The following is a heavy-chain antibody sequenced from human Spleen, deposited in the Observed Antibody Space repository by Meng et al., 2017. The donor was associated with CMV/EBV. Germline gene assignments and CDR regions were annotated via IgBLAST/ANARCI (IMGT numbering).Heavy chain of an antibody. CDR2: IKQDGSEK. D-gene: IGHD3-3*01. J-gene: IGHJ3*02. Sequence: GESLKISCAASGFTFSSYWMSWVRQAPGKGLEWVANIKQDGSEKYYVDSVKGRFTISRDNAKNSLYLQMNSLRAEDTAVYYCARDYDFWSGYVNAFDIWGQGTMVTVSS. CDR3: ARDYDFWSGYVNAFDI. CDR1: GFTFSSYW. V-gene: IGHV3-7*01.